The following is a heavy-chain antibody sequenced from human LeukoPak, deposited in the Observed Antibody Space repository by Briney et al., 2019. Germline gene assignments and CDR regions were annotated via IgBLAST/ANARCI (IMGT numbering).Heavy chain of an antibody. V-gene: IGHV4-59*01. CDR2: IYYSGST. D-gene: IGHD5-24*01. CDR1: GGSFSGYY. J-gene: IGHJ5*02. Sequence: PSETLSLTCAVYGGSFSGYYWSWIRQPPGKGLEWIGYIYYSGSTNYNPSLKSRVTISVDTSKNQFSLKLSSVTAADTAVYYCAKGVMATLFDPWGQGTLVTVSS. CDR3: AKGVMATLFDP.